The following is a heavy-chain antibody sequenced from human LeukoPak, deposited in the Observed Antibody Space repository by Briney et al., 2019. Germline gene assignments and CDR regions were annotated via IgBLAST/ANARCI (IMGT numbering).Heavy chain of an antibody. CDR2: ISAYNGGT. Sequence: ASVRVSCKASGYSFPTTYINWVRQAPGQGLEWMGRISAYNGGTAYAQKFQGRVTMTTDSSTTTAYMDLASLRSDDTAVYYCARGGTYYPCIDYWGQGTLVTVSS. D-gene: IGHD1-26*01. V-gene: IGHV1-18*01. CDR1: GYSFPTTY. J-gene: IGHJ4*01. CDR3: ARGGTYYPCIDY.